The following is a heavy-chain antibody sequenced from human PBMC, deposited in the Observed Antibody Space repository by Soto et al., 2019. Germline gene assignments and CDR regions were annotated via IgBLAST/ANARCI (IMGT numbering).Heavy chain of an antibody. D-gene: IGHD3-22*01. J-gene: IGHJ2*01. Sequence: QVQLVESGGGVVQPGRSLRLSCAASGFTFSSYAMHWVRQAPGKGLEWVAVISYDGSNKYYADSVKGRFTISRDNSKNTMSLQMNSMRAEDTAVYYCARASGADYYDRSGSVGRGDFDLWGRGTLVTVSS. CDR3: ARASGADYYDRSGSVGRGDFDL. CDR2: ISYDGSNK. CDR1: GFTFSSYA. V-gene: IGHV3-30-3*01.